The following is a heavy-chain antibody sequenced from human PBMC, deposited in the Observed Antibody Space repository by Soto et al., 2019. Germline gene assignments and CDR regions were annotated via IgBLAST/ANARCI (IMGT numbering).Heavy chain of an antibody. J-gene: IGHJ6*02. CDR3: ARDLSDSYGYDPNYYYYYGMDV. D-gene: IGHD5-18*01. Sequence: GGSLRLSCAASGFTFSSYGMHWVRQAPGKGLEWVAVIWYDGSNKYYADSVKGRFTISRDNSKNTLYLQMNSLRAEDTAVYYCARDLSDSYGYDPNYYYYYGMDVWGQGTTVTVSS. CDR2: IWYDGSNK. CDR1: GFTFSSYG. V-gene: IGHV3-33*01.